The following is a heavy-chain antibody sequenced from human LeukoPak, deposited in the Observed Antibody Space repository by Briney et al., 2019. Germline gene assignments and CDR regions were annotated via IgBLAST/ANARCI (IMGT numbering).Heavy chain of an antibody. CDR1: GYTFTKYD. D-gene: IGHD5-12*01. CDR2: FDPEDGET. Sequence: ASVKVSCKASGYTFTKYDINWVRQATGQGLEWMGGFDPEDGETIYAQKFQGRVTMTEDTSTDTAYMELSSLRSEDTAVYYCATIEKHVDSGYEPFDYWGQGTLVTVSS. V-gene: IGHV1-24*01. CDR3: ATIEKHVDSGYEPFDY. J-gene: IGHJ4*02.